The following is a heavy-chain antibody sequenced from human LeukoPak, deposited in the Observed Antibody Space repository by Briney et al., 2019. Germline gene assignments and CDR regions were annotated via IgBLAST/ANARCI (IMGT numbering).Heavy chain of an antibody. J-gene: IGHJ3*02. CDR2: INHSGST. V-gene: IGHV4-34*01. Sequence: PSETLSLTCAVYGGSFSGYYWSWIRQPPGKGLEWIGEINHSGSTNYNPSLKSRVTISVDTSKNQFSLKLSSVTAADTAVYYCASLYYYDSSGSRTDAFDIWGQGTMVTVSS. D-gene: IGHD3-22*01. CDR3: ASLYYYDSSGSRTDAFDI. CDR1: GGSFSGYY.